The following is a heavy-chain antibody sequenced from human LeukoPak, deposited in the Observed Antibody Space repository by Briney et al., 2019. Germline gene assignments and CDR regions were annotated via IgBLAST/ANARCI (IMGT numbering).Heavy chain of an antibody. CDR2: INDDGSLT. CDR1: GFTFRSHA. CDR3: ARGVAARPGYFDY. J-gene: IGHJ4*02. D-gene: IGHD6-6*01. Sequence: GGSLRLSCSAAGFTFRSHAMHWVRQAPGKGLEYVSTINDDGSLTYYADSVKGRFTISRHNSKNTLYLQMNSLRAEDTAVYYCARGVAARPGYFDYWGQGTLVTVSS. V-gene: IGHV3-64*04.